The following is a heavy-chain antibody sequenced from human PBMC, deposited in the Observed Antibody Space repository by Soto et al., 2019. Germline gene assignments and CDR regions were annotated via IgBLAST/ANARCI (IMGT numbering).Heavy chain of an antibody. CDR1: GFTFSSYA. J-gene: IGHJ5*02. Sequence: PGGSLRLSCAASGFTFSSYAMSWVRQAPGKGLEWVSAISGSGGSTYYADSVKGRFTISRDNSKNTLYLQMNSLRAEDTAVYYCAKDPAPAVGSSSWARFDPWGQGTLVTVSS. D-gene: IGHD6-13*01. V-gene: IGHV3-23*01. CDR2: ISGSGGST. CDR3: AKDPAPAVGSSSWARFDP.